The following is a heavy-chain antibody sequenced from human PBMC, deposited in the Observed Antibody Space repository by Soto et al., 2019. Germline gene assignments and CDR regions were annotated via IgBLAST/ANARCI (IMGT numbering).Heavy chain of an antibody. CDR3: ATDSRAGGNPAFYFGF. CDR1: GFKFSNYA. Sequence: PGGSLRLSCAASGFKFSNYAMSWVRQAPGKGLEWVSLISATGGGTYYADSVKGRFTISRDNSHNTLYLQVHSLTAEDTAVYYCATDSRAGGNPAFYFGFWGPGAQVTVSS. CDR2: ISATGGGT. D-gene: IGHD3-16*01. J-gene: IGHJ4*02. V-gene: IGHV3-23*01.